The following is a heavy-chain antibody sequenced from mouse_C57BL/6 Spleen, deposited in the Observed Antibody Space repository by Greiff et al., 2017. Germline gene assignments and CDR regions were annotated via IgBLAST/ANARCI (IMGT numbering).Heavy chain of an antibody. CDR2: ISSGGSYT. Sequence: EVKVVESGGDLVKPGGSLKLSCAASGFTFSSYGMSWVRQTPDKRLEWVATISSGGSYTYYPDSVKGRFTISRDNAKNTLYLQMSSLKSEDTAMYYCARRDSYYFDYWGQGTTLTVSS. CDR1: GFTFSSYG. D-gene: IGHD2-12*01. CDR3: ARRDSYYFDY. J-gene: IGHJ2*01. V-gene: IGHV5-6*02.